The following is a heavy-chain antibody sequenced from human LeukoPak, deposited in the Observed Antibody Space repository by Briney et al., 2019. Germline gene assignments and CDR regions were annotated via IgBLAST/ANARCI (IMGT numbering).Heavy chain of an antibody. J-gene: IGHJ4*02. D-gene: IGHD4-23*01. Sequence: ASVKVSCKASGYTFSNYYIHWVRQAPAQGLEWMGKINHSGGRTVYAQKFQGRVTVTRDTSTSTVYMDLSSLRSEDAAVYYCVRELAGGYFDYWGQGTLVTVSS. CDR2: INHSGGRT. CDR3: VRELAGGYFDY. CDR1: GYTFSNYY. V-gene: IGHV1-46*01.